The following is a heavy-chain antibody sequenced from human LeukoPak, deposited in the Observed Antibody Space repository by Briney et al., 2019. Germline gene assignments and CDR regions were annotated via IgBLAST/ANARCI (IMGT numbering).Heavy chain of an antibody. J-gene: IGHJ4*02. Sequence: GGSLRLSCAASGFTFSSYEMNWVRQAPGKGLEWVSYISSSGSTIYYADSVKGRFTISRDSAKNSLYLQMNSLRAEDTAVYYCARESSSSDFDYWGQGTLVTVSS. CDR1: GFTFSSYE. V-gene: IGHV3-48*03. CDR3: ARESSSSDFDY. D-gene: IGHD6-13*01. CDR2: ISSSGSTI.